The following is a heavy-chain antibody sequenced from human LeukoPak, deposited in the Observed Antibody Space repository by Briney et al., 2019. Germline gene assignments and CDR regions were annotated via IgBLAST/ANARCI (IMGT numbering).Heavy chain of an antibody. Sequence: GESLQISCKGSGYSFTTYWIGWVRQMPGKGLEWMGIIYPGDSDTRYSPSFQGQVTISADKSISTAYLQWTSLKASDTAMYYCARHTVGPATQSPFDIWGQGTMVTVSS. CDR3: ARHTVGPATQSPFDI. V-gene: IGHV5-51*01. CDR1: GYSFTTYW. CDR2: IYPGDSDT. J-gene: IGHJ3*02. D-gene: IGHD2-21*02.